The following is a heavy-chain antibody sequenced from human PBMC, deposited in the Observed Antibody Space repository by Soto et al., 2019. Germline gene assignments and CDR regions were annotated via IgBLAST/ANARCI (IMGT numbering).Heavy chain of an antibody. CDR1: GFKFSDYA. CDR3: AKQIITGTQYFDY. CDR2: ISGRTTNT. V-gene: IGHV3-23*01. Sequence: EVQLLESGGGLVQPGGSLRLSCAASGFKFSDYAMNWVRQAPGKGLGWVSTISGRTTNTYYADSGKGRFTLSRDNSKNTMFLQMNSLRDEDTAIYYCAKQIITGTQYFDYWGQGTLVNVS. J-gene: IGHJ4*02. D-gene: IGHD1-20*01.